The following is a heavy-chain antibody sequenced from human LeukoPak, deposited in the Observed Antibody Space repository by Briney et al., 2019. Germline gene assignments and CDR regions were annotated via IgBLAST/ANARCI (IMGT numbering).Heavy chain of an antibody. CDR3: AIGYRYGKYYFDY. CDR2: IYPGDSDT. V-gene: IGHV5-51*01. CDR1: GSRFTSYW. J-gene: IGHJ4*02. D-gene: IGHD5-18*01. Sequence: GASLKISCKGSGSRFTSYWIGWGRQMPGKGLEWMGIIYPGDSDTRYIPSFQGEVTISADKSISTAYLQWSSLKASDTAMYFCAIGYRYGKYYFDYWGQGTLVTVSS.